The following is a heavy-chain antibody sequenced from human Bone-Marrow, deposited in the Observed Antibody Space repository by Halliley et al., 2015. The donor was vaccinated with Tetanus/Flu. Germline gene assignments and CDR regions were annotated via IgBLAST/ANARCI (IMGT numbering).Heavy chain of an antibody. CDR1: GFTFSAYA. CDR3: AKAADWDYGSWFDR. V-gene: IGHV3-23*01. Sequence: AVSGFTFSAYAMTWVRQAPGKGLEWVSGISGGSHNTYYADSVKGRFTISRDNSKNTLSLRMNNLRADDAALYYCAKAADWDYGSWFDRWGQGILVPVSS. CDR2: ISGGSHNT. D-gene: IGHD3-16*01. J-gene: IGHJ5*02.